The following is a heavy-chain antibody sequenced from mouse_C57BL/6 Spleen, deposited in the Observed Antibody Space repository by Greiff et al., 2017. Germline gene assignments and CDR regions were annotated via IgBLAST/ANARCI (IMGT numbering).Heavy chain of an antibody. CDR1: GFTFSSYA. J-gene: IGHJ4*01. D-gene: IGHD2-1*01. V-gene: IGHV5-9-1*02. Sequence: EVHLVESGEGLVKPGGSLKLSCAASGFTFSSYAMSWVRQTPEKRLEWVAYISSGGDYIYYADTVKGRFTISRDNARNTLYLQMSSLKSEDTAMYYCTRGNGNYAMDYWGQGTSVTVSS. CDR2: ISSGGDYI. CDR3: TRGNGNYAMDY.